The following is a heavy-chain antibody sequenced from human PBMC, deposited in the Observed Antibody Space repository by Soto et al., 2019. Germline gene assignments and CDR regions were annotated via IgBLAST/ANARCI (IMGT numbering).Heavy chain of an antibody. CDR2: ISAYNGNT. CDR3: ARLERYCSSTGHCWFAP. CDR1: GYTFTSYG. J-gene: IGHJ5*02. D-gene: IGHD2-2*01. Sequence: ASVKVSCKASGYTFTSYGISWVRQAPGQGLEWMGWISAYNGNTNYAQKLQGRVTMTTDTSTSTAYMELRSLRSDDTAVYYCARLERYCSSTGHCWFAPWGQGTLVTVSS. V-gene: IGHV1-18*01.